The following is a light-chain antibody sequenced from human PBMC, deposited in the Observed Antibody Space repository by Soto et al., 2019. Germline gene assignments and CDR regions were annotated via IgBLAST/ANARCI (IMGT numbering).Light chain of an antibody. J-gene: IGKJ3*01. CDR1: QSVRSSY. Sequence: EVVLTQSPGTLSLSPGERATLSCRASQSVRSSYVAWYQQKPGQAPRLLIYGASSRATGIPDRSSGSGSGTDFPLTISGLEPEDFAVYYCQQYGSSTFTFGPGTTVDIK. V-gene: IGKV3-20*01. CDR3: QQYGSSTFT. CDR2: GAS.